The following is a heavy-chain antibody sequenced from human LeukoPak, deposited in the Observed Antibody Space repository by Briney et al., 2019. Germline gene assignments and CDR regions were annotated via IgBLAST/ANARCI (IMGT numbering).Heavy chain of an antibody. CDR1: GFTFSSYA. J-gene: IGHJ6*02. Sequence: GRSLRLSCAASGFTFSSYAMHWVRQAPGKGLEGVAVISYDGSNKYYADSVKGQFTISRDNSKNTPYMQMNSLRAEDTAVYYCARYDSSSWSRIMDVWGQGTTVTVSS. CDR2: ISYDGSNK. D-gene: IGHD6-13*01. V-gene: IGHV3-30*04. CDR3: ARYDSSSWSRIMDV.